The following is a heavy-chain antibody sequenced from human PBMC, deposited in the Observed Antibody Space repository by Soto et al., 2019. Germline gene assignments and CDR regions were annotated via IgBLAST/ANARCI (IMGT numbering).Heavy chain of an antibody. Sequence: RYCATCSFTFDDHAMHSVRQAPGKPQVYISGISWNSGSIGYADSVKGRFTISRDNAKNSLYLQMNSPRAEDTALYYCAKDGGSGGENYYYGMDVWGQGTRVTVSS. CDR3: AKDGGSGGENYYYGMDV. CDR2: ISWNSGSI. D-gene: IGHD3-10*01. V-gene: IGHV3-9*01. J-gene: IGHJ6*02. CDR1: SFTFDDHA.